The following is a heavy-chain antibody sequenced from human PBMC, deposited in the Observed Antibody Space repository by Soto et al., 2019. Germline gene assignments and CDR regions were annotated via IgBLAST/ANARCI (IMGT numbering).Heavy chain of an antibody. CDR3: ARGEMFSSGSSGHPFYFEY. V-gene: IGHV1-18*01. D-gene: IGHD3-22*01. CDR2: ISGYTGHT. Sequence: ASVKVSCKTYGYTLTTFGISWGRQAPGQGLEWMGWISGYTGHTQYAQNLQGRVALTTDTSTNTAFMELGSLRSADTAVYYCARGEMFSSGSSGHPFYFEYWGQGTLVTVPS. CDR1: GYTLTTFG. J-gene: IGHJ4*02.